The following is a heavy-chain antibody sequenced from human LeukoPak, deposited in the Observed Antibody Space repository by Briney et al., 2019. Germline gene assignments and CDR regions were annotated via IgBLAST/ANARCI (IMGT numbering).Heavy chain of an antibody. CDR2: IYYSGST. CDR3: ARVIAVAGGVPPRYFDY. Sequence: SETLSLTCTVSGGSISSYYWSWIRQPPGKGLEWIGYIYYSGSTNYNPSLKSRVTISVDTSKNQFSLKLSSVTAADTAVYYCARVIAVAGGVPPRYFDYWGQGTLVTVSS. CDR1: GGSISSYY. V-gene: IGHV4-59*01. J-gene: IGHJ4*02. D-gene: IGHD6-19*01.